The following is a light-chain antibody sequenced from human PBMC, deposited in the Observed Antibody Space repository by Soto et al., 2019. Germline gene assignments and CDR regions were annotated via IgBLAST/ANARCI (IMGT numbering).Light chain of an antibody. V-gene: IGKV1-39*01. J-gene: IGKJ3*01. CDR1: QSIGRY. CDR3: QQSYSTPLFT. CDR2: AAS. Sequence: DIQMTQSPSSLSASVGDRVTITCRASQSIGRYLNWYQLKPGKAPKLLIYAASSLQSEVPSRFSGSGSGTDFTLTIISLQPEDDATYYCQQSYSTPLFTFGPGTKVGVK.